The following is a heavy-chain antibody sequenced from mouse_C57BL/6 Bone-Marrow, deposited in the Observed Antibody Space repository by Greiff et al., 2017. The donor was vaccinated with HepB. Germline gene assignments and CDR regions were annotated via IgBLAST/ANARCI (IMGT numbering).Heavy chain of an antibody. CDR2: IDPSDSYT. CDR3: AREDYYGSSLAY. CDR1: GYTFTSYW. V-gene: IGHV1-59*01. Sequence: VQLQQPGAELVRPGTSVKLSCKASGYTFTSYWMHWVKQRPGKGLEWIGVIDPSDSYTNYNQKFKGKATLTVDTSSSTAYMQLSSLTSEDSAVYYCAREDYYGSSLAYWGQGTLVTVSA. D-gene: IGHD1-1*01. J-gene: IGHJ3*01.